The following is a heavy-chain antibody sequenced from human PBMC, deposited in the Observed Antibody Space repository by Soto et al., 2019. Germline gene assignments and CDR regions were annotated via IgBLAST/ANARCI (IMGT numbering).Heavy chain of an antibody. D-gene: IGHD6-6*01. CDR3: ARSYSSSYYYYYGMDV. CDR1: GDSVSSNSAA. Sequence: SQTLSLTCAISGDSVSSNSAAWNWIRQSPSRGLEWLGRTYYRSKWYNDYAVSVKSRITINPDTSKNQFSLQLNSETPEDTAVYYCARSYSSSYYYYYGMDVWGQGTTVTVAS. V-gene: IGHV6-1*01. J-gene: IGHJ6*02. CDR2: TYYRSKWYN.